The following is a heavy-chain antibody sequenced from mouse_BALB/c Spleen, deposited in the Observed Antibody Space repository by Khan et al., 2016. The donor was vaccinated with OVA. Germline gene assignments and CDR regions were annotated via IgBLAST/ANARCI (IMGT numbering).Heavy chain of an antibody. CDR1: GYTFTSYT. CDR3: VRDGAYHRNDGWFAY. CDR2: INPSNGYT. V-gene: IGHV1-4*01. J-gene: IGHJ3*01. D-gene: IGHD2-14*01. Sequence: VQLVESGAELARPGASVKMSCTASGYTFTSYTIHWIKLRPGQGLEWIGFINPSNGYTNYNQKFKDKATLTADKSSTTVYMQLSSLTSDDSAVYNCVRDGAYHRNDGWFAYWGQGTLVTVSA.